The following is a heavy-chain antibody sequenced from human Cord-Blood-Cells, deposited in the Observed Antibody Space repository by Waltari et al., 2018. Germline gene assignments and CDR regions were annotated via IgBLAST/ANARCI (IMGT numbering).Heavy chain of an antibody. CDR1: GGSISSSSYY. CDR2: IYYSWST. Sequence: QLQLQESGPGLVKPSETLSLTCTVSGGSISSSSYYWGWIRQPPGKGLEWIGSIYYSWSTYYTPSLKSRVTISVDTSKNQFSLKLSSVTAADTAVYYCARAYSSSYYFDYWGQGTLVTVSS. D-gene: IGHD6-6*01. V-gene: IGHV4-39*01. CDR3: ARAYSSSYYFDY. J-gene: IGHJ4*02.